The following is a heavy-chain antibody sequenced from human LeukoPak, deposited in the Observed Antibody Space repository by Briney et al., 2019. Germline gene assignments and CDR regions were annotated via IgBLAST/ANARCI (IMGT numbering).Heavy chain of an antibody. Sequence: TGGSLRLSCAASGFTFSSYAMSWVRQAPGKGLEWVSAISGSGGSTYYADSVKGRFTISRDNSKNTLYLQMNSLRTEDTALYYCAREYYDSGAYYSLDSWGRGTLVTVSS. V-gene: IGHV3-23*01. CDR1: GFTFSSYA. CDR3: AREYYDSGAYYSLDS. D-gene: IGHD3-22*01. CDR2: ISGSGGST. J-gene: IGHJ4*02.